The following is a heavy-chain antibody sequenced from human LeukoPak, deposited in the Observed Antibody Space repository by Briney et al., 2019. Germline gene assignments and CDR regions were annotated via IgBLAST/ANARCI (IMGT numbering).Heavy chain of an antibody. Sequence: PSETLSLTCTVSGGSISSYYWSWIRQPPGKGLEWIGYIYYSGSTNYNPSLKSRVTISVDTSKNQFSPKLSSVTAADTAVYYCARASPPAVAGEYYFDYWGQGTLVTVSS. CDR2: IYYSGST. CDR1: GGSISSYY. J-gene: IGHJ4*02. D-gene: IGHD6-19*01. CDR3: ARASPPAVAGEYYFDY. V-gene: IGHV4-59*01.